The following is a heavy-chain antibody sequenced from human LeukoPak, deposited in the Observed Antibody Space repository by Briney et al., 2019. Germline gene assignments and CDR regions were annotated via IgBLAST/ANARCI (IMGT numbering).Heavy chain of an antibody. D-gene: IGHD5-18*01. J-gene: IGHJ4*02. Sequence: GGSLRLSCAASGFTFSIYAIHWVRQAPGKGLERVAVISYVGSNKNYAHSVKGRFTISRDNSKNTLYLQMNSLRAEDTAVYYCNTAMVTGFDYWGQGTLVTVSS. CDR1: GFTFSIYA. CDR3: NTAMVTGFDY. CDR2: ISYVGSNK. V-gene: IGHV3-30*04.